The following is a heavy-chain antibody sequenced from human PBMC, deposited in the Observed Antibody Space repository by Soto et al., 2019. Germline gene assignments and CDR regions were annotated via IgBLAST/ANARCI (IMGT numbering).Heavy chain of an antibody. CDR3: AGESRLAH. Sequence: EVQLVESGGGLVQPGGSLRLSCAASGFTFSGYSMNWVRQAPGKGLEWISYIGGIGSPIYYADSVKGRFTISRDNAKNSLYLQMNSLRADDTAVYYCAGESRLAHWGQGTLVAFSA. CDR1: GFTFSGYS. J-gene: IGHJ4*02. V-gene: IGHV3-48*01. CDR2: IGGIGSPI.